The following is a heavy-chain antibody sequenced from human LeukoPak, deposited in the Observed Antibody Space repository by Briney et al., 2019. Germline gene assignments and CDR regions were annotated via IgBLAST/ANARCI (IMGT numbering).Heavy chain of an antibody. CDR1: GFTFSTYA. D-gene: IGHD4-11*01. Sequence: GGSLKLSCAASGFTFSTYAMSWVRQAPGKGLEWVLAISGSSGSKYYADSVKGRFTMSRDNSKNMLYLQMNSLRAEDTALYYCAREKYSNGLFDYWGQGTLVTVSS. CDR3: AREKYSNGLFDY. CDR2: ISGSSGSK. J-gene: IGHJ4*02. V-gene: IGHV3-23*01.